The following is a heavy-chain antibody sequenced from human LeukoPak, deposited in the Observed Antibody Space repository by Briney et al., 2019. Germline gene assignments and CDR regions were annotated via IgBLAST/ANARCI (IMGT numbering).Heavy chain of an antibody. CDR1: GGSISSGGYY. J-gene: IGHJ4*02. Sequence: SETLSLTCTVSGGSISSGGYYWSWIRQPPGKGLEWIGYIYYSGSTYYNPSLKSRVTISVDTSKNQFSLKLSSVTAADTAVYYCARRLRTYCGGDCYSGGAIDYWGQGTLVTVSS. CDR2: IYYSGST. CDR3: ARRLRTYCGGDCYSGGAIDY. D-gene: IGHD2-21*02. V-gene: IGHV4-30-4*01.